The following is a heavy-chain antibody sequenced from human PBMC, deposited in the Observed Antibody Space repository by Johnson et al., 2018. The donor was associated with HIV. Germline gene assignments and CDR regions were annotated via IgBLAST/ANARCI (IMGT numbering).Heavy chain of an antibody. CDR2: IYSGGSP. V-gene: IGHV3-53*02. CDR3: ASSSPRDAFDI. CDR1: GFTVSSNY. J-gene: IGHJ3*02. Sequence: VQLVETGGGLIKPGGSLRLSCAASGFTVSSNYMSWVRKAPGKGLEWVSVIYSGGSPTYADSVKGRFTISRDNSKNTLYLQMNSLRAEDTAVYYCASSSPRDAFDIWGQGTMVTVSS.